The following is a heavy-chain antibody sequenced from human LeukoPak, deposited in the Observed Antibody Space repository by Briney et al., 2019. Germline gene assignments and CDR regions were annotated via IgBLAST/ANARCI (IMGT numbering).Heavy chain of an antibody. D-gene: IGHD6-6*01. V-gene: IGHV4-39*07. J-gene: IGHJ5*02. CDR1: GGSISSSSYY. Sequence: SETLSLTCTVSGGSISSSSYYWSWIRQPPGKGLEWIGEINHSGSTNYNPSLKSRVTISVDTSKNQFSLKLSSVTAADTAVYYCARGVAARRRWFDPWGQGTLVTVSS. CDR2: INHSGST. CDR3: ARGVAARRRWFDP.